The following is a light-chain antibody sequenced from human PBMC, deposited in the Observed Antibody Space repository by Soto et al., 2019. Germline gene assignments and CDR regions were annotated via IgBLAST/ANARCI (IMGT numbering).Light chain of an antibody. V-gene: IGKV3-20*01. J-gene: IGKJ1*01. CDR3: PQYASSPWA. Sequence: EIVLTQSPGTLSLSPGERATLSCRASQSVTSNYLAWYQQKPGQAPSLLIYGASARAAGIPDRFSGSGTGTDFALTISGLEPEDFAVYFCPQYASSPWAFGQGTKV. CDR1: QSVTSNY. CDR2: GAS.